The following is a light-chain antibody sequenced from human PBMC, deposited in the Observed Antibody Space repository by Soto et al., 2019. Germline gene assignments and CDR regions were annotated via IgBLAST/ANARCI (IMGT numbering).Light chain of an antibody. CDR1: QSVISNY. Sequence: SVLTQSPSTLSLSPGERATLSCRASQSVISNYLAWYQQKPGQPPRLLIYGASTRATGIPDRFSGSGSGTDFTLTISRLEPEDFVLYFCHRYGDSPLTFGGGTKVDIK. CDR2: GAS. J-gene: IGKJ4*01. CDR3: HRYGDSPLT. V-gene: IGKV3-20*01.